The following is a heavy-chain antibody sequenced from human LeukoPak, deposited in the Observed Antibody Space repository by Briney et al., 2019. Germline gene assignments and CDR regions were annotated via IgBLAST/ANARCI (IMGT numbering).Heavy chain of an antibody. CDR1: GGSISSDY. D-gene: IGHD4-23*01. CDR2: MFPSGTT. V-gene: IGHV4-4*07. Sequence: SETLSLSCTVSGGSISSDYWNWIRQPAGKGLEWIGRMFPSGTTDHNPSLKSRVTMSIDTSKNQFSLNLSSVSAADTAVYYCARGGGNSRIDQWGQGSLVIVSS. CDR3: ARGGGNSRIDQ. J-gene: IGHJ4*02.